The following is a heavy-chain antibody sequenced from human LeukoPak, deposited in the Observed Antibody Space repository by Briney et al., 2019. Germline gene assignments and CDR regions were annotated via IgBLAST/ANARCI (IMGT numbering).Heavy chain of an antibody. Sequence: SETLSLTCTVSGGSISSYYWSWIRQPPGKGLEWIGYIYYSGSTNYNPSLKSRVTISVDTSKNQFSLKLSSVTAADTAIYYCARNIAYCGGDCYNYFDYWGQGTLVTVSS. CDR3: ARNIAYCGGDCYNYFDY. CDR1: GGSISSYY. D-gene: IGHD2-21*02. J-gene: IGHJ4*02. V-gene: IGHV4-59*01. CDR2: IYYSGST.